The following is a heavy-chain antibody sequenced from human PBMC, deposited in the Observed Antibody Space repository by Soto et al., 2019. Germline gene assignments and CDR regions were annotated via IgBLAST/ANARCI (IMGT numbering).Heavy chain of an antibody. CDR2: ISYDGSNK. CDR3: ARDRSSGWSFDY. V-gene: IGHV3-30-3*01. D-gene: IGHD6-19*01. CDR1: GFTFSSYA. J-gene: IGHJ4*02. Sequence: QVQLVESGGGVVQPGRSLRLSCAASGFTFSSYAMHRVRQAPGKGLEWVAVISYDGSNKYYADSVKGRFTISRDNSKNTLYLQMNSLRAEDTAVYYCARDRSSGWSFDYWGQGTLVTVSS.